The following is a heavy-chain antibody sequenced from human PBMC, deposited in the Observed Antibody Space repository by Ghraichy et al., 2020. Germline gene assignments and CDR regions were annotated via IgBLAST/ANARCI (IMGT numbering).Heavy chain of an antibody. CDR2: ISGSGGST. Sequence: GGSLRLSCAASGFTFSSYAMSWVRQAPGKGLEWVSAISGSGGSTYYADSVKGRFTISRDNSKNTLYLQMNSLRAEDTAVYYCAKDPHDSSGYYLDYFDYWGQGTLVTVSS. CDR3: AKDPHDSSGYYLDYFDY. J-gene: IGHJ4*02. CDR1: GFTFSSYA. V-gene: IGHV3-23*01. D-gene: IGHD3-22*01.